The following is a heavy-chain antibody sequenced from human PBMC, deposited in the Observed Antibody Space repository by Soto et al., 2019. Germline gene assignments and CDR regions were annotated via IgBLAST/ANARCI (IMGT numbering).Heavy chain of an antibody. CDR2: IKQDGSEK. J-gene: IGHJ4*01. CDR1: GFTFSSYW. D-gene: IGHD2-15*01. V-gene: IGHV3-7*01. Sequence: GGSLRLSCAASGFTFSSYWMSWVRQAPGKGLEWVANIKQDGSEKYYVDSVKGRFTISRDNAKNSLYLQMNSLRAEDTAVYYCAGYCSGGSCYFDYWGHGTLVTVSS. CDR3: AGYCSGGSCYFDY.